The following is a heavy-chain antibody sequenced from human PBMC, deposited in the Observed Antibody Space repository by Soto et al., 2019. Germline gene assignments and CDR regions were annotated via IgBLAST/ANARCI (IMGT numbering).Heavy chain of an antibody. CDR3: ARLPGALVAVLYIYPLDGREAMSDVDV. CDR2: ISFDGSNK. D-gene: IGHD6-19*01. V-gene: IGHV3-30-3*01. CDR1: GFTFSYYP. J-gene: IGHJ6*02. Sequence: QMQLVESGGGVVQPGESLRLSCAASGFTFSYYPMHWVRQTPGKGLEWVAVISFDGSNKYYADSVKGRFTISRDNSKNMLYLQMNSLRAEDAAVYYCARLPGALVAVLYIYPLDGREAMSDVDVWGQGTTVSVSS.